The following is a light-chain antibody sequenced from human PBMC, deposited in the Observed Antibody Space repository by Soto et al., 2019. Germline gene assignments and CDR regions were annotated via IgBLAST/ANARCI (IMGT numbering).Light chain of an antibody. V-gene: IGKV3-20*01. CDR2: GAS. J-gene: IGKJ2*01. CDR1: QSVSSNY. Sequence: EIVLTQSPGTLSLSPGERATLSCRASQSVSSNYLAWYQQKPGQAPRLLIYGASSRATGIPDRFSGSGSGIDFALTINRLEPEDFAVYYCQHYGRSAYTFGQGTTLEIK. CDR3: QHYGRSAYT.